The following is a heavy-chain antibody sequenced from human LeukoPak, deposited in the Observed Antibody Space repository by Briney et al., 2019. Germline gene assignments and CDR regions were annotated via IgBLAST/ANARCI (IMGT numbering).Heavy chain of an antibody. CDR1: GYTFTSYG. CDR3: ARQISGSRADAFDI. CDR2: ISAYNGNT. V-gene: IGHV1-18*01. D-gene: IGHD1-26*01. J-gene: IGHJ3*02. Sequence: ASVKVSCKASGYTFTSYGISWVRQAPGQGLEWMGWISAYNGNTNYAQKLQGRVTMTPDTSTTTAYMELRSLRSDDAAVYYCARQISGSRADAFDIWGQGTMVTVSS.